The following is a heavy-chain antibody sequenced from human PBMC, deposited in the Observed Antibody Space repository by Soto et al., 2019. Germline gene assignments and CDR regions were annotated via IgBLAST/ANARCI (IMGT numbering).Heavy chain of an antibody. Sequence: QVQLVESGGGVVQPGRSLRLSCAASGFTFSSYGMHWVRQAPGKGLEWVAVISYDGSNKYYADSVKGRFTISRDNSKNTLYLQMNSLRAEDTAVYYWAKLSSGWYNVFDYWGQGTLVTVSS. D-gene: IGHD6-19*01. CDR3: AKLSSGWYNVFDY. J-gene: IGHJ4*02. CDR1: GFTFSSYG. V-gene: IGHV3-30*18. CDR2: ISYDGSNK.